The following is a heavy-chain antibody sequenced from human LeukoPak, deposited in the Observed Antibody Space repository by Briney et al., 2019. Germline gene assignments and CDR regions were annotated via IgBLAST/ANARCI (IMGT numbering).Heavy chain of an antibody. CDR1: GYSFTSYW. Sequence: GGSLKISCKGSGYSFTSYWIGWVRQMPGKGLEGMGIIYPGDSDTRYSPSFQGQVTISADKSISTAYLQWSSLKASDTAMYYCARAPSLRGLADYFDYWGQGTLVTVSS. D-gene: IGHD5/OR15-5a*01. CDR2: IYPGDSDT. V-gene: IGHV5-51*01. J-gene: IGHJ4*02. CDR3: ARAPSLRGLADYFDY.